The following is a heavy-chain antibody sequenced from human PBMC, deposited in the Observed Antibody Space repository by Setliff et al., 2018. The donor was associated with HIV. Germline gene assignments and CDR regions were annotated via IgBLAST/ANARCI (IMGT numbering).Heavy chain of an antibody. V-gene: IGHV1-69*13. Sequence: GASVKVSCKTSRGTFSSFALSWVRQAPGQGLEWMGGIIPTFGTSNYAQKFQGRVTITADESMTTAYMELSRLRSDDTAVYSCARNTPGIVPRRVGFDPWGQGTLVTVSS. CDR1: RGTFSSFA. D-gene: IGHD1-26*01. J-gene: IGHJ5*02. CDR2: IIPTFGTS. CDR3: ARNTPGIVPRRVGFDP.